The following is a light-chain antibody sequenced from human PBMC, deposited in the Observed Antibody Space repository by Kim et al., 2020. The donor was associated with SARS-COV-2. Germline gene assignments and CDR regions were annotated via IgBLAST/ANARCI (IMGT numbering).Light chain of an antibody. J-gene: IGKJ2*01. V-gene: IGKV1-27*01. CDR2: EAS. CDR1: QRIINY. CDR3: QKYNSVPYT. Sequence: SAYVGDRVTITCRASQRIINYLAWYQQKPGKVPKLLIHEASTLRSGVPSRFSGSGSGTDFTLTLSSLQPEDVATYYCQKYNSVPYTFGQGTKLEI.